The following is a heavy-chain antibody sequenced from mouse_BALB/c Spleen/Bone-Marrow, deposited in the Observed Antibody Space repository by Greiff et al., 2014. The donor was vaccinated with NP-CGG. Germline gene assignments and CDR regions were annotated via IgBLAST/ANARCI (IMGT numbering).Heavy chain of an antibody. D-gene: IGHD2-4*01. CDR3: ASDDYDGSWFAY. CDR2: IHPSDSET. Sequence: VQLQQSGAELVRPGASVKLSCKASGYSFTNYWMKWMKQRPGQGIEGIGMIHPSDSETRLNQKFKGKTTLTVDKSSNTAYMQLSSPTSEDSAVYYCASDDYDGSWFAYWGQGTLVTVSA. J-gene: IGHJ3*01. CDR1: GYSFTNYW. V-gene: IGHV1-74*01.